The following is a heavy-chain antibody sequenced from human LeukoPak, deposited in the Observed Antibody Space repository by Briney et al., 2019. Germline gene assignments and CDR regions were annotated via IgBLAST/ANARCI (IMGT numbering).Heavy chain of an antibody. Sequence: PSGTLSLTCAVSGGSISSSNWWSWVRQPPGKGLEWIGEIYHSGSTNYNPSLKSRVTLSVDKSKNQFSLKLSSVTAADTAVYYCARGGGVTKVSPRLQHWGQGTLVTVSS. CDR3: ARGGGVTKVSPRLQH. CDR2: IYHSGST. V-gene: IGHV4-4*02. J-gene: IGHJ1*01. D-gene: IGHD4-17*01. CDR1: GGSISSSNW.